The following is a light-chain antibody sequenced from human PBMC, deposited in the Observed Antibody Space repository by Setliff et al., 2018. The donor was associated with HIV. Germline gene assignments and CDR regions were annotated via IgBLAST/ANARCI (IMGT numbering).Light chain of an antibody. V-gene: IGLV2-14*03. CDR2: DVS. CDR3: ASYRSPATYV. Sequence: QSALAQPASVSGSPGQSITISCIGTSSDVGGYDFVSWYQQRPGKAPKLIIFDVSERPSGVSHRFSGSKSGNTASLPISGLQTEDEADYFCASYRSPATYVFGIGTKVTVL. J-gene: IGLJ1*01. CDR1: SSDVGGYDF.